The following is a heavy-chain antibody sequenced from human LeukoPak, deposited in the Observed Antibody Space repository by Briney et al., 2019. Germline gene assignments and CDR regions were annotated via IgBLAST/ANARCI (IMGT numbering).Heavy chain of an antibody. CDR1: GYTFTSYY. V-gene: IGHV1-46*01. J-gene: IGHJ3*02. CDR3: ARGGGKVEMVRGVINLNDAFDI. CDR2: INPSGGSA. D-gene: IGHD3-10*01. Sequence: ASVKVSCKASGYTFTSYYMHWVRQAPGQGLEWMGIINPSGGSASYAQKFQGRVTMTRDTSTSTVYMELSSLRSEDTAVYYCARGGGKVEMVRGVINLNDAFDIWGQGTMVTVSS.